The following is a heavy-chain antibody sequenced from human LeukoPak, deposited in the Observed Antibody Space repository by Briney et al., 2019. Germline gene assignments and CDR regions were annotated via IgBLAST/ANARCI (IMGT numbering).Heavy chain of an antibody. Sequence: PGGSLRLSCAASGFTFSSYAMSWVRQAPGKGLEWVSVIYSGGSTYYADSVKGRFTISRDNSKNTLYLQMNSLRAEDTAVYYCVGEVVTLDYYYYGMDVWGQGTTVTVSS. CDR3: VGEVVTLDYYYYGMDV. V-gene: IGHV3-53*01. J-gene: IGHJ6*02. CDR2: IYSGGST. D-gene: IGHD4-23*01. CDR1: GFTFSSYA.